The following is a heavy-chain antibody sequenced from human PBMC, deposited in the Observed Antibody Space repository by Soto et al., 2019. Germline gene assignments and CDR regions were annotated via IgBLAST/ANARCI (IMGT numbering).Heavy chain of an antibody. CDR1: GFTFSSYS. Sequence: GGSLRLSCAASGFTFSSYSMNWVRQAPGKGLEWVSSISSSSSYIYYADSVKGRFTISRDNAKNSLYLQMNSLRAEDTAVYYCARDIGLLNYYGSGSYYNDDDAFDIWGQGTMVTVSS. V-gene: IGHV3-21*01. J-gene: IGHJ3*02. D-gene: IGHD3-10*01. CDR2: ISSSSSYI. CDR3: ARDIGLLNYYGSGSYYNDDDAFDI.